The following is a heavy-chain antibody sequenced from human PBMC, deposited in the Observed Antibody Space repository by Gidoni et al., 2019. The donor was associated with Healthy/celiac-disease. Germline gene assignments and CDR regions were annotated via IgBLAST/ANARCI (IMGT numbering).Heavy chain of an antibody. V-gene: IGHV4-34*01. CDR2: INHSGST. CDR3: ARAPILGSAFDI. CDR1: GGSFSGYY. Sequence: QVQLQQWGAGLLMPSETLSLTCAVYGGSFSGYYWSWIRQPPGKGLEWIGEINHSGSTNYNPSLKSRVTISVDTSKNQFSLKLSSVTAADTAVYYCARAPILGSAFDIWGQGTMVTVSS. D-gene: IGHD3-9*01. J-gene: IGHJ3*02.